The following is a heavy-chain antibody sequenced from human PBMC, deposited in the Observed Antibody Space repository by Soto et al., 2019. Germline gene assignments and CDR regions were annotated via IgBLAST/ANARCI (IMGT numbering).Heavy chain of an antibody. CDR1: GGTFSSYA. CDR3: ARGVRRYGFWSGYWNYYFDY. D-gene: IGHD3-3*01. J-gene: IGHJ4*02. CDR2: IIPIFGTA. V-gene: IGHV1-69*01. Sequence: QVQLVQSGAEVKKPGSSVKVSCKASGGTFSSYAISWVRQAPGQGLEWMGGIIPIFGTANYAQKFQGRVTITADESTSTAYLELSSLRSEDTAVSYCARGVRRYGFWSGYWNYYFDYWGQGTLVTVSS.